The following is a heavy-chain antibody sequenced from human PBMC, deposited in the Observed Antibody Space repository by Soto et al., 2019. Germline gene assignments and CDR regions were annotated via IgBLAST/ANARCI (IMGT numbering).Heavy chain of an antibody. V-gene: IGHV3-23*01. D-gene: IGHD1-20*01. CDR2: ISYNVDIT. CDR1: DFTFSNYV. CDR3: VRRAITPSTKWGAFDI. Sequence: HPGGSLRLSCAASDFTFSNYVMNWVRQAPGKGLEWVSTISYNVDITHYADSVKGRFTISRDNSRNTVSLQMNSLRADDAATYYCVRRAITPSTKWGAFDIWGRGTMVTVSS. J-gene: IGHJ3*02.